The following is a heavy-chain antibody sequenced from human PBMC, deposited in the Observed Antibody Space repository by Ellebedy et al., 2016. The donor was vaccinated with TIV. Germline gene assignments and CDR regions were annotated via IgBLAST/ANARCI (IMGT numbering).Heavy chain of an antibody. V-gene: IGHV1-69*04. D-gene: IGHD3-10*01. CDR1: GGTFSSYA. Sequence: SVKVSCXASGGTFSSYAISWVRQAPGQGLEWMGRIIPILGIANYAQKFQGRVTITADKSTSTAYMELSSLRSEDTAVYYCARETDGSGYWGQGTLVTVSS. CDR3: ARETDGSGY. J-gene: IGHJ4*02. CDR2: IIPILGIA.